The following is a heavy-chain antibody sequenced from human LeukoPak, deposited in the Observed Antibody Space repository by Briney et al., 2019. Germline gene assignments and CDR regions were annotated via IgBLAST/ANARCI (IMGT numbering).Heavy chain of an antibody. CDR1: GYTFTGYY. V-gene: IGHV1-2*02. Sequence: ASVKVSCKASGYTFTGYYMHWVRQAPGQGLEWMGWINPNSGGTNYAQKFQGRVTMTRDTSISTAYMELSRLRSDDTAVYYCARDPIAAAGPDYWGQGTLVTVSS. CDR2: INPNSGGT. J-gene: IGHJ4*02. CDR3: ARDPIAAAGPDY. D-gene: IGHD6-13*01.